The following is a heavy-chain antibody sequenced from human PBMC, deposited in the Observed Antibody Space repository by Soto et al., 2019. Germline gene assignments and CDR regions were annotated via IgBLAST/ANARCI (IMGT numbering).Heavy chain of an antibody. Sequence: ASVKVSCKASGYTFTSYGISWVRQAPGQGLEWMGWISAYNGNTNYAQKLQGRVTMTTDTTTSTAYMELRSLRSDDTAVYYCARGGGGIVVVVAATRDYYYGMDVWGQGTTVTVSS. D-gene: IGHD2-15*01. CDR1: GYTFTSYG. J-gene: IGHJ6*02. V-gene: IGHV1-18*01. CDR2: ISAYNGNT. CDR3: ARGGGGIVVVVAATRDYYYGMDV.